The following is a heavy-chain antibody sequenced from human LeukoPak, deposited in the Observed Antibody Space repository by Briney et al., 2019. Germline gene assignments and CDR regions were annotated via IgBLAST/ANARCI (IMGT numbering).Heavy chain of an antibody. J-gene: IGHJ4*02. CDR2: IYYSGST. Sequence: SETLSLTCAVYGGSFSGYYWSWIRQHPGKGLEWIGYIYYSGSTYYNPSLKSRVTISVDTSKNQFSLKLSSVTAADTAVYYCASSSSWCDYFDYWGQGTLVTVSS. V-gene: IGHV4-31*11. CDR1: GGSFSGYY. CDR3: ASSSSWCDYFDY. D-gene: IGHD6-13*01.